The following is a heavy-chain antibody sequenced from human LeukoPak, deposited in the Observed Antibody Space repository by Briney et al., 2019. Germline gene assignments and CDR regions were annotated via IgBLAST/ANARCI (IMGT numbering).Heavy chain of an antibody. D-gene: IGHD5-24*01. Sequence: SETLSLTCSVSGASVSTTAYFWNWIRQPAGEGLEWIGRIYASGYVQYNPSLKSRVTTSLDTSKNQLSLNMNSATAADSAVYFCASYREAYDLYPHGLDVWGRGTVVTVS. CDR1: GASVSTTAYF. CDR3: ASYREAYDLYPHGLDV. J-gene: IGHJ3*01. V-gene: IGHV4-61*02. CDR2: IYASGYV.